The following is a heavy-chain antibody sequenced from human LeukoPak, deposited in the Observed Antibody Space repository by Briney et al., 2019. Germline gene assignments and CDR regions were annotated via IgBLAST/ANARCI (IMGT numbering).Heavy chain of an antibody. CDR3: ARAPTPLQLWLRHSAY. CDR1: GFTFSSYA. D-gene: IGHD5-18*01. Sequence: PGGSLRLSCAASGFTFSSYAMHWVRQAPGKGLEWVAVISYDGSNKYYADSVKGRFTISRDNSKNTLYLQMNSLRAEDTAVYYSARAPTPLQLWLRHSAYCGQPTLATVSS. V-gene: IGHV3-30-3*01. J-gene: IGHJ4*02. CDR2: ISYDGSNK.